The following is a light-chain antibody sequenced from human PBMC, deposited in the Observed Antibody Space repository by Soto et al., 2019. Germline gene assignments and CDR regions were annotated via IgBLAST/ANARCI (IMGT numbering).Light chain of an antibody. CDR2: DAS. Sequence: EIVMTQSPATLSLSPGERATLSCRSSQTIDNTLAWYQRKPGQAPRLLIYDASTRATGVPARFSGSGSGTDFTLTIGRLDPEDFAVYYCLKYGSSPGWTFGPGTKVDIK. CDR1: QTIDNT. CDR3: LKYGSSPGWT. J-gene: IGKJ1*01. V-gene: IGKV3-15*01.